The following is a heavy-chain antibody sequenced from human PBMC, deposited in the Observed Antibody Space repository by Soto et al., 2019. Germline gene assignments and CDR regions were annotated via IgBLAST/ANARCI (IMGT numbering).Heavy chain of an antibody. CDR2: ISYSGNT. CDR1: VGSISNFY. J-gene: IGHJ4*02. Sequence: LETLSLTCTVSVGSISNFYWSWIRQPPGKGLEWIGYISYSGNTNYNPSLKSRVSISVDTSKNQLSLNLTSVTAADTAVYYCARAPMVLSRSYFDSWGQGTPVTVSS. D-gene: IGHD2-8*01. CDR3: ARAPMVLSRSYFDS. V-gene: IGHV4-59*01.